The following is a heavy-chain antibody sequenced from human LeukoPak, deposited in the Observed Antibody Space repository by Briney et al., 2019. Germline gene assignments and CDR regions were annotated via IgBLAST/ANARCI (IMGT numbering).Heavy chain of an antibody. CDR3: ARGDPGHYFDY. D-gene: IGHD3-10*01. CDR2: SYHSGST. J-gene: IGHJ4*02. CDR1: GYSISSGYY. Sequence: PSETQSLTCAVSGYSISSGYYWGWIRQTPGKGLEWIGSSYHSGSTYCNPSLKSRVTLSVDTSKNHFSLNLRSVTAADTAVYYCARGDPGHYFDYWGQGTLVTVSS. V-gene: IGHV4-38-2*01.